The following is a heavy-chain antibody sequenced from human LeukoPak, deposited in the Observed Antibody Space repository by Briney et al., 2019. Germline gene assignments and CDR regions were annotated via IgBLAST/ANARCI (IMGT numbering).Heavy chain of an antibody. J-gene: IGHJ4*02. CDR1: GLTVNNYY. CDR2: ISYSTNFI. V-gene: IGHV3-21*06. Sequence: SLTPASSDAGLTVNNYYLSWARQDQRKRLEWVSSISYSTNFIFSADCVKGRFTISRDNAKNSLFLQMNSLRAEDTAVYYRARADLVTALCMGLVDYWGQGTLGTVSS. CDR3: ARADLVTALCMGLVDY. D-gene: IGHD2-21*02.